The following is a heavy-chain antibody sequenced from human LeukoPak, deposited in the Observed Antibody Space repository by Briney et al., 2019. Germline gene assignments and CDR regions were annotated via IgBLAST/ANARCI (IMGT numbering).Heavy chain of an antibody. CDR1: GGSISSSSYY. D-gene: IGHD4-17*01. CDR2: IYYSGST. J-gene: IGHJ3*02. V-gene: IGHV4-39*07. CDR3: AKDRFATVTTGGAFDI. Sequence: NPSETLSLTCTVSGGSISSSSYYWGWIRQPPGKGLEWIGSIYYSGSTYYNPSLKSRVTISVDTSKNQFSLKLSSVTAADTALYYCAKDRFATVTTGGAFDIWGQGTMVTVSS.